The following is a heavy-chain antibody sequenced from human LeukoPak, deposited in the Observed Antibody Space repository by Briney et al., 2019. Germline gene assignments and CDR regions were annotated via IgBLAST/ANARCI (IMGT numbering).Heavy chain of an antibody. CDR3: ARDLAVVTAFGQHAFDI. J-gene: IGHJ3*02. Sequence: GASVKVSCKASGYTFTGYYMHWVRQAPGQGLEWMGWINPNSGGTNYAQKFQGRVTMTRDTSISTAYMELSSLRSDDTAVYYCARDLAVVTAFGQHAFDIWGQGTMVTVSS. V-gene: IGHV1-2*02. D-gene: IGHD2-21*02. CDR1: GYTFTGYY. CDR2: INPNSGGT.